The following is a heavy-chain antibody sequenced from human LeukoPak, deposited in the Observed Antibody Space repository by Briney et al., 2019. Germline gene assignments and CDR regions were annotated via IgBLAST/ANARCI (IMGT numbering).Heavy chain of an antibody. CDR3: AKGRVRGVIKNGFDY. V-gene: IGHV3-30*02. Sequence: GGSLRLSCAASGFTFSSYGMHWVRQAPGKGLEWVAYIQYDGSNEQYAHSVKGRFRISRDSSKNILYLQMNSLRAEDTAVYYCAKGRVRGVIKNGFDYWGQGTLVTVSS. CDR2: IQYDGSNE. J-gene: IGHJ4*02. D-gene: IGHD3-10*01. CDR1: GFTFSSYG.